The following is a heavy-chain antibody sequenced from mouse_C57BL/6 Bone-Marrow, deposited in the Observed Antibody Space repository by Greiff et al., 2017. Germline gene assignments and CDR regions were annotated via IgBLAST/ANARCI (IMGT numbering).Heavy chain of an antibody. CDR2: IYPRSGNT. J-gene: IGHJ3*01. D-gene: IGHD1-1*01. CDR3: AGYGSSSFAY. Sequence: VQLQQSGAELARPGASVKLSCKASGYTFTSYGISWVKQRTGQGLEWIGEIYPRSGNTYYNEKFKGKATLTADKSSSTAYMELRSLASEDSAVYFCAGYGSSSFAYWGQGTLVTVSA. CDR1: GYTFTSYG. V-gene: IGHV1-81*01.